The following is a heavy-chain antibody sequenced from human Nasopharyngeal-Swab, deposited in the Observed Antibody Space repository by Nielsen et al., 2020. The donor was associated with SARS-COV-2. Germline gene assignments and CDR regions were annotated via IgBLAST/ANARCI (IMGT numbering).Heavy chain of an antibody. CDR2: ISYEGRIK. D-gene: IGHD3-9*01. CDR1: GFTFSSHG. Sequence: GESLKISCTATGFTFSSHGMHWVRQAPGKGLEWVATISYEGRIKYYGDSVEGRFTISRDNSKNTLYLEMNRLRPEDTAIYSCAKDQWLRYDILTGWNGMDVWGQGTTVIVSS. V-gene: IGHV3-30*18. CDR3: AKDQWLRYDILTGWNGMDV. J-gene: IGHJ6*02.